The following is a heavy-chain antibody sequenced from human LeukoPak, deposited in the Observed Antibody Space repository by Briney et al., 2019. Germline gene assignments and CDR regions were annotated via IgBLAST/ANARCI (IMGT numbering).Heavy chain of an antibody. CDR1: DYTFISSS. CDR3: ARQTAGYSSSCFDY. J-gene: IGHJ4*02. D-gene: IGHD6-13*01. Sequence: ASVKVSCKASDYTFISSSISWVRQAPGQGLEWMGWISAYNGNTNYAQKFQGRVTVTTDTSTSTAYMELRSLRSDDTAVYYCARQTAGYSSSCFDYWGQGTLVTVSS. V-gene: IGHV1-18*01. CDR2: ISAYNGNT.